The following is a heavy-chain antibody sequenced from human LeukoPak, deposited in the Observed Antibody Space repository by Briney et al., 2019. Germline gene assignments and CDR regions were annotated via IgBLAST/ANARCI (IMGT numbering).Heavy chain of an antibody. J-gene: IGHJ3*02. CDR3: ARDHAFDI. V-gene: IGHV1-2*02. CDR1: GYTCTAYY. CDR2: INPNIGVT. Sequence: ASVKVSCKASGYTCTAYYMHWVRHAPGQGLEWMGWINPNIGVTNYAQKFQGRVTMTRDTSISTAYMEVSRLRSDDTAVYYCARDHAFDIWGQGTMVTVSS.